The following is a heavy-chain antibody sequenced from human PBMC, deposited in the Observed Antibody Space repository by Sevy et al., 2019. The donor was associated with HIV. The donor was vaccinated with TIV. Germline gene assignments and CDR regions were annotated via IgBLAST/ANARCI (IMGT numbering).Heavy chain of an antibody. CDR3: TTVDVFRLWFGEFHEKTFDY. Sequence: GGSLRLSCAASGFTFSNAWMSWVRQAPGKGLEWVGRIKSKTDGGTTDYAAPVKGRFTISRDDSKNTLYLQMNSLKTEDTAVYYCTTVDVFRLWFGEFHEKTFDYWCQGTLVTVSS. V-gene: IGHV3-15*01. J-gene: IGHJ4*02. CDR1: GFTFSNAW. D-gene: IGHD3-10*01. CDR2: IKSKTDGGTT.